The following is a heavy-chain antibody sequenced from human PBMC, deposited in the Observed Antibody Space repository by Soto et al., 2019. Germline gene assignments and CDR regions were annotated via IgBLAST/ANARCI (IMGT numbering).Heavy chain of an antibody. CDR3: ARGVVVAATWYFDY. CDR1: GGSFSGYY. D-gene: IGHD2-15*01. V-gene: IGHV4-34*01. Sequence: SETLSLTCAVYGGSFSGYYWSWIRQPPGKGLEWIGEINHSGSTNYNPSLKSRVTISVDTSKNQFSLKLSSVTAADTAVYYCARGVVVAATWYFDYWGQGTLVT. CDR2: INHSGST. J-gene: IGHJ4*02.